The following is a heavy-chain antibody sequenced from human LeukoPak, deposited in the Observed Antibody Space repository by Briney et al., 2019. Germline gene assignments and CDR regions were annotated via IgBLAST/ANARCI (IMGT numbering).Heavy chain of an antibody. Sequence: GGSLRLSCAASGFTFSSYEMNWVRQAPGKGLEWVSYISSSGSTIYYAYSVKGRFTISRDNAKNSLYLQMNSLRAEDTAVYYCARVHEYYYGSGPFDYWGQGTLVTVSS. V-gene: IGHV3-48*03. J-gene: IGHJ4*02. CDR1: GFTFSSYE. CDR3: ARVHEYYYGSGPFDY. CDR2: ISSSGSTI. D-gene: IGHD3-10*01.